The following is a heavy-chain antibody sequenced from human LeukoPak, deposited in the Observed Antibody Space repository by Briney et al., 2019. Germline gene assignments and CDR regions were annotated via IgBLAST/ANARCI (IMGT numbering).Heavy chain of an antibody. CDR2: INWSGGST. D-gene: IGHD2-2*01. Sequence: PGGSLRLSCTASGFAFDEHGMSWLRQVPGKGLEWVSGINWSGGSTGYADPLRGRFTISRDNAKNSLYLQMDSLRAEDTALYYCARAPITSPFYFDYWGQGTLVTVSS. CDR1: GFAFDEHG. CDR3: ARAPITSPFYFDY. V-gene: IGHV3-20*04. J-gene: IGHJ4*02.